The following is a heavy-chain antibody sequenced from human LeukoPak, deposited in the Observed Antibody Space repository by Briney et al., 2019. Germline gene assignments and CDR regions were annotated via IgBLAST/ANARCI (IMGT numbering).Heavy chain of an antibody. CDR2: ISGSGGST. CDR3: AKDLDYGGNTLYNWFDP. Sequence: GGSLRLSCAASGFTFSSYAMSWVRQAPGKGLEWVSAISGSGGSTYYADSVKGRFTISRDNSKNTLYLQMNSLRAEDTAVYYCAKDLDYGGNTLYNWFDPWGQGTLVTVSS. D-gene: IGHD4-23*01. V-gene: IGHV3-23*01. CDR1: GFTFSSYA. J-gene: IGHJ5*02.